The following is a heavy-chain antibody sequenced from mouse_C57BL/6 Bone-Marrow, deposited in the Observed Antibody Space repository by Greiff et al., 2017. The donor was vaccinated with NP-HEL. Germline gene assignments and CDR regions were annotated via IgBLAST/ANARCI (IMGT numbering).Heavy chain of an antibody. V-gene: IGHV6-3*01. Sequence: EVQGVESGGGLVQPGGSMKLSCVASGFTFSNYWMNWVRQSPEKGLEWVAQIRLKSDNYATHYAESVKGRFTISRDDSKSRVYLQMNNLRAEDTGIYCGTGHNSYDFDYWGQGTTLTVSS. CDR1: GFTFSNYW. J-gene: IGHJ2*01. CDR3: TGHNSYDFDY. D-gene: IGHD2-12*01. CDR2: IRLKSDNYAT.